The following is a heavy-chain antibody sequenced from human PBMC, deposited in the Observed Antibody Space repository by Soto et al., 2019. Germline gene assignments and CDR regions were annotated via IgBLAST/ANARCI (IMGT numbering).Heavy chain of an antibody. V-gene: IGHV4-4*07. CDR1: GFSISSYD. CDR2: IHTTDGT. D-gene: IGHD6-13*01. CDR3: ARALSSAAGLYFDF. J-gene: IGHJ4*02. Sequence: SETLSLTWRVSGFSISSYDLSWIRQPAGKGMEWIGRIHTTDGTNYNPSLKSRVTMSIDTSNNQFSLKLSSLTAADTAVYYCARALSSAAGLYFDFWGQGTLVTVSS.